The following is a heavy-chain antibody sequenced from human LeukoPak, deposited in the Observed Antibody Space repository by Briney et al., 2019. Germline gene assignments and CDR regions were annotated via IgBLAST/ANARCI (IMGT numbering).Heavy chain of an antibody. CDR3: ARSRSGDY. CDR1: GYTFTSYG. J-gene: IGHJ4*02. Sequence: ASVKVSCKASGYTFTSYGISWVRQAPGQGLEWMGIINPSGGSTTYAQKFQGRVTMTRDTSTSTVYMELSSLGYEDTAVYYCARSRSGDYWGQGTLVTVSS. V-gene: IGHV1-46*01. CDR2: INPSGGST.